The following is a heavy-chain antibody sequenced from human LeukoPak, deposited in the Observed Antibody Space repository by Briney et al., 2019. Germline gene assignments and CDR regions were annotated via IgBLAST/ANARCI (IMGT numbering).Heavy chain of an antibody. D-gene: IGHD3-3*01. V-gene: IGHV3-48*04. Sequence: GGSLRLSCAASGFTFSSYSMNWVRQAPGKGLEWVSYISSSSSTIYYADSVKGRFTISRDNAKNSLYLQMNSLRAEDTALYYCARSKGDYDFWSGYLGGNFDYWGQGTLVTVSS. CDR3: ARSKGDYDFWSGYLGGNFDY. CDR1: GFTFSSYS. CDR2: ISSSSSTI. J-gene: IGHJ4*02.